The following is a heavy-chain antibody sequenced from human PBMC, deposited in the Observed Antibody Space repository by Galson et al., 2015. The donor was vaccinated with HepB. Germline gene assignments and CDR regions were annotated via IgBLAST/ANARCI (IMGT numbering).Heavy chain of an antibody. J-gene: IGHJ4*02. CDR1: GFTFSNAW. Sequence: SLRLSCAASGFTFSNAWMSWVRQAPGKGLEWVGRIKTKIEDATTDYAAPVKGRFIISRDDAKITLYLQMNSLKIEDTAVYYCTTTKVSGSYSTYWGQGTLVTVSS. CDR3: TTTKVSGSYSTY. D-gene: IGHD3-10*01. CDR2: IKTKIEDATT. V-gene: IGHV3-15*01.